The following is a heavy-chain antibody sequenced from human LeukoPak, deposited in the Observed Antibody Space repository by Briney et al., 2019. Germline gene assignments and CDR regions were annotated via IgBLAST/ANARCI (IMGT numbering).Heavy chain of an antibody. D-gene: IGHD3/OR15-3a*01. CDR2: IIPIFGTA. J-gene: IGHJ5*02. CDR1: GGTFSSYA. CDR3: ARGTRGNWFDP. Sequence: SVKVSCKASGGTFSSYAISWVRQAPGQGLEWMGGIIPIFGTANYAQKFQGRVTISADKFTSTAYMELSSLRSEDTAVYYCARGTRGNWFDPWGQGTLVTVSS. V-gene: IGHV1-69*06.